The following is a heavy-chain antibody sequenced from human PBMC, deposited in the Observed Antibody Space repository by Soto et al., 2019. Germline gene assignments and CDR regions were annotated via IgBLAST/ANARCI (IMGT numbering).Heavy chain of an antibody. CDR1: GLTLSNHA. D-gene: IGHD3-10*01. V-gene: IGHV3-23*01. J-gene: IGHJ4*02. CDR2: VSEYGDVT. CDR3: VPGSSGTRGEDS. Sequence: GGSLRLSCTASGLTLSNHAMTWVRQAPGKGLDWVSTVSEYGDVTYYADSVRGRFTISRDNSKNTLYLQLNNLRVEDTAVYYCVPGSSGTRGEDSWGPGVVVTVSS.